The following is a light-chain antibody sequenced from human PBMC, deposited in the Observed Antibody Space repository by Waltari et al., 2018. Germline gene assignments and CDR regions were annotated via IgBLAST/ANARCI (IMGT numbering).Light chain of an antibody. J-gene: IGLJ1*01. CDR1: SSDVGGYNY. CDR2: DVS. Sequence: QSALTQPASVSGSPGQSITIPCSGISSDVGGYNYVSWYQQHPGKAPKLMIYDVSSRPSGVSNRFSGSKSGNTASLTISGLQAEDEADYYCSSYTSNNTLVFATGTKVTVL. CDR3: SSYTSNNTLV. V-gene: IGLV2-14*03.